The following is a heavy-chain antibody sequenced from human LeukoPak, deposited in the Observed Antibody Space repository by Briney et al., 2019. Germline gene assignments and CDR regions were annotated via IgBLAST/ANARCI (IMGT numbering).Heavy chain of an antibody. CDR3: ARAPTYYYDSSDYYYCDY. CDR2: IYSGGST. D-gene: IGHD3-22*01. Sequence: GGSLRLSCAASGFTFSDYFISWVRQAPGKGLEWVSIIYSGGSTYYAESVKGRFTISRDNSKNTLYLQMNSLRAEDTAVYYCARAPTYYYDSSDYYYCDYWGRGTLVTVSS. V-gene: IGHV3-53*01. J-gene: IGHJ4*02. CDR1: GFTFSDYF.